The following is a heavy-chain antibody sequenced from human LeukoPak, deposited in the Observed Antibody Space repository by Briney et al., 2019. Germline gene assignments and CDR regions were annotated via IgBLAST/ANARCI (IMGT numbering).Heavy chain of an antibody. CDR2: TSASGGST. CDR1: GFTFSSSA. V-gene: IGHV3-23*01. Sequence: PGGSLRLSCAASGFTFSSSAMSWVRQVPGKGLEWVSGTSASGGSTYYADSVRGRFTISRDNSKNTLYLQMNSLRAEDTAVYYCARDNDDAFDIWGQGTMVTVSS. D-gene: IGHD1-1*01. CDR3: ARDNDDAFDI. J-gene: IGHJ3*02.